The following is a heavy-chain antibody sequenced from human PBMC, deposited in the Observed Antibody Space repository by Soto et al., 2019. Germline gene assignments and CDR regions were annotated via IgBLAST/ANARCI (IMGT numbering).Heavy chain of an antibody. Sequence: GESLKISCKGSGYSFTSYWIGWVRQMRGRGLGWMGMIYTGDTDTSDSTSFQGQITISADKSISTAYLQWSSLKASDTAMYYCARQSDSSSSGNYYYYGMDVWGQGTTVTVSS. D-gene: IGHD6-6*01. V-gene: IGHV5-51*01. CDR1: GYSFTSYW. J-gene: IGHJ6*02. CDR2: IYTGDTDT. CDR3: ARQSDSSSSGNYYYYGMDV.